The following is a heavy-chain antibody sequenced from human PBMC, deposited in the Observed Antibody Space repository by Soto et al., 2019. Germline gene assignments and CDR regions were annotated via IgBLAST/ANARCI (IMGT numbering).Heavy chain of an antibody. CDR2: ISYDGSNK. D-gene: IGHD6-6*01. CDR3: AKDGAGSIADPAHYYYYYMDV. CDR1: GFTFSSYG. V-gene: IGHV3-30*18. Sequence: QVQLVESGGGVVQPGRSLRLSCAASGFTFSSYGMHWVRQAPGKGLEWVAVISYDGSNKYYADSVKGRFTISRDNSKNTLYLQMNSLRAEDTAVYYCAKDGAGSIADPAHYYYYYMDVWGKGTTVTVSS. J-gene: IGHJ6*03.